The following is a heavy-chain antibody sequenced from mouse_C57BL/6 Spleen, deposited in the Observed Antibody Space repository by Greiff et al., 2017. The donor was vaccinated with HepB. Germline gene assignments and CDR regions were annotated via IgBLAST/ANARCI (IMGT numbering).Heavy chain of an antibody. Sequence: QVQLQQSGPGLVQPSQSLSITCTVSGFSLTSYGVHWVRQSPGKGLEWLGVIWRGGSTDYNAAFMSRLSITKDNSKSQVFFKMNSLQADDTAIYYCAKNPPGHYYAMDYWGQGTSVTVSS. D-gene: IGHD3-1*01. CDR1: GFSLTSYG. CDR3: AKNPPGHYYAMDY. CDR2: IWRGGST. J-gene: IGHJ4*01. V-gene: IGHV2-5*01.